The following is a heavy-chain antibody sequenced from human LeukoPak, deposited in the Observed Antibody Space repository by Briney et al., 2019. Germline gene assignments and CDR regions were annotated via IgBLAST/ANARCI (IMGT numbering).Heavy chain of an antibody. CDR3: ARVTRSGSFDY. J-gene: IGHJ4*02. Sequence: SETLSLTCTVSGGSISSSSYYWGWIRQPPGEGLEWIGSIYYSGSTYYNPSLKSRVTISVDTSKNQFSLKLSSVTAADTAVYYCARVTRSGSFDYWGQGTLVTVSS. D-gene: IGHD1-14*01. CDR1: GGSISSSSYY. CDR2: IYYSGST. V-gene: IGHV4-39*07.